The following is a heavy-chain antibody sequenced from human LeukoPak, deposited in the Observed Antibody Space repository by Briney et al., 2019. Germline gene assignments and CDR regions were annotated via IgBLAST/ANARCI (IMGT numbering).Heavy chain of an antibody. CDR2: ISYDGSNK. D-gene: IGHD2-8*01. CDR3: AKDNGRGIGFSLDY. J-gene: IGHJ4*02. CDR1: GFTFSDYG. V-gene: IGHV3-30*18. Sequence: PGGSLRLSCAASGFTFSDYGIHWVRQAPGKGLEWVAVISYDGSNKYYADSVKGRFTISRDNSKNTLYLQMNSLRAEDTAVYYCAKDNGRGIGFSLDYWGQGTLVAVSS.